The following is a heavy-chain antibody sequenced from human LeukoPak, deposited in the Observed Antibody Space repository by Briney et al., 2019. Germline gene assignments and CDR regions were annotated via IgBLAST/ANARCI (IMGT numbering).Heavy chain of an antibody. J-gene: IGHJ4*02. V-gene: IGHV3-15*01. CDR1: GFTFSSYA. D-gene: IGHD3-22*01. CDR3: AQGSGQYYEY. Sequence: GGSLRLSCAASGFTFSSYAMSWVRQAPGKGLEWVGRIKSKSAGGTTDFAAPVKGRFTISRDDSKNTLYLQMNSLTSEDTAVYYCAQGSGQYYEYWGQGTLATVSS. CDR2: IKSKSAGGTT.